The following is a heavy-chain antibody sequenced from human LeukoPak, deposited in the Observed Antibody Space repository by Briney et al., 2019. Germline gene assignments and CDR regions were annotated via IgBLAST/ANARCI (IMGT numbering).Heavy chain of an antibody. CDR1: GGSVSSSNYY. V-gene: IGHV4-61*01. CDR3: ARDSPRIFPHAFDI. D-gene: IGHD2-15*01. Sequence: PSETLSLTCTVSGGSVSSSNYYWSWIRQPPGKGLEWIGYIYYSGSTNYNPSLKSRITISADTSKNQFSLKLSSVTAADTAVYYCARDSPRIFPHAFDIWGQGTMVTVSS. J-gene: IGHJ3*02. CDR2: IYYSGST.